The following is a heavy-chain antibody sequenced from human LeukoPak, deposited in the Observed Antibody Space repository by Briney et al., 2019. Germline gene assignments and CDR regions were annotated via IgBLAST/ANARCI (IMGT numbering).Heavy chain of an antibody. CDR2: IWNDGSNK. Sequence: PGGSLRLSCAASGFTFSSYGMHWVRQAPGKGLEWVAVIWNDGSNKYYADSVKGRFTISRDNSKNTLYLQMNSLRAEDTAVYYCARVERYYYGSGPFDYWGQGTLVTVSS. CDR1: GFTFSSYG. V-gene: IGHV3-33*01. D-gene: IGHD3-10*01. CDR3: ARVERYYYGSGPFDY. J-gene: IGHJ4*02.